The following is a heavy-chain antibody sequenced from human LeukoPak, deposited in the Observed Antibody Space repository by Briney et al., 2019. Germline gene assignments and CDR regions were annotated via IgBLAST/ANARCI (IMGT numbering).Heavy chain of an antibody. J-gene: IGHJ3*02. V-gene: IGHV1-8*03. Sequence: ASVKVSCKGFDYIFMRHGISWVRQAPGQGLEWVAWINPYNGNTNYAQKFQGRVTITRNNSISTVYMELSSLRSEDTAVYYCARRLGLRWDLQAFDIWGQGTMVTVPS. D-gene: IGHD4-23*01. CDR1: DYIFMRHG. CDR3: ARRLGLRWDLQAFDI. CDR2: INPYNGNT.